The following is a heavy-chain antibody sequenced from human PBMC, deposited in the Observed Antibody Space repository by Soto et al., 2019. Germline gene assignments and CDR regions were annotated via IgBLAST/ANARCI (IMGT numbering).Heavy chain of an antibody. D-gene: IGHD4-17*01. J-gene: IGHJ5*02. V-gene: IGHV4-59*08. CDR1: GDSISTDY. Sequence: PSETLSLTCTVSGDSISTDYWSWIRQSPGKGLEWIGFIYYGGSTNYNPSLKSRVTISVDTPKNQFSLKLSSVTAADTAVYYCGRETYGDYVGYFDPWGQGIQVTVSS. CDR3: GRETYGDYVGYFDP. CDR2: IYYGGST.